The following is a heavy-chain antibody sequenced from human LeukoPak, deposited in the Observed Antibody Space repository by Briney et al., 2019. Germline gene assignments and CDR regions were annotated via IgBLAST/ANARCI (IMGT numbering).Heavy chain of an antibody. CDR2: IYHSGST. Sequence: SETLSLTCAVSGYSISSGYYWGWIRQPPGKGLEWIGSIYHSGSTYYNPSLKSRVTISVDTSKNQFSLKLSSVTAADTAVYYCASFSVAGTIHFDYWGQGTLVTVSP. CDR1: GYSISSGYY. CDR3: ASFSVAGTIHFDY. V-gene: IGHV4-38-2*01. J-gene: IGHJ4*02. D-gene: IGHD6-19*01.